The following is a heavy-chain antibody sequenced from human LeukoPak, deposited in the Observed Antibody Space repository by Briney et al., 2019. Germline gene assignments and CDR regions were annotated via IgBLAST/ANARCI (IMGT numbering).Heavy chain of an antibody. Sequence: GGSLRLSCAASGFTVSDNDIKWVRQAPGKGLEWVSLIYADGTTHYTDSVKGRFSISRDNSGNTVYLQMNSLRGEDTAVYYCARRRVPGRPGYWGQGTLVTVSS. CDR2: IYADGTT. D-gene: IGHD6-6*01. CDR3: ARRRVPGRPGY. V-gene: IGHV3-66*04. CDR1: GFTVSDND. J-gene: IGHJ4*02.